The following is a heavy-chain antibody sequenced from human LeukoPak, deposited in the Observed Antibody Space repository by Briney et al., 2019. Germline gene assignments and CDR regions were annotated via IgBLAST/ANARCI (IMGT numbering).Heavy chain of an antibody. Sequence: GGSLRLSCAASGFTFSSYSMQWVRQTPGKGLEWVGIMSNSGENTFYGEAVKGRFTISRDNSQNTLYLQMNSLRPEDTAVYCAKGGASVTRYVDYWGQGTLVTVSS. CDR3: KGGASVTRYVDY. J-gene: IGHJ4*02. CDR1: GFTFSSYS. V-gene: IGHV3-30*18. CDR2: MSNSGENT. D-gene: IGHD4-17*01.